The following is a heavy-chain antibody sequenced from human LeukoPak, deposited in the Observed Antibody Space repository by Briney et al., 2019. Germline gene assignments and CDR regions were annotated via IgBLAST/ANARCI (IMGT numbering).Heavy chain of an antibody. CDR2: ISSSGSTI. D-gene: IGHD6-19*01. V-gene: IGHV3-48*04. CDR1: GFTFSSYS. J-gene: IGHJ4*02. CDR3: AREDSSGLDY. Sequence: PGGSLRLSCAASGFTFSSYSMNWVRQAPGKGLEWVSYISSSGSTIYYADSVKGRFTISRDNAKNSLYLQMNSLRAEDTAIYYCAREDSSGLDYWGQGTLVTVSS.